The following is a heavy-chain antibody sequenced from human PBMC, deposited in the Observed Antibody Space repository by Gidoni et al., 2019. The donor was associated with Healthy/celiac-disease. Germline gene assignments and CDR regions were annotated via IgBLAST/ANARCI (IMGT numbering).Heavy chain of an antibody. CDR1: GASFSCYY. J-gene: IGHJ4*02. Sequence: QVQLQQWGAGLLKPSETLSLTCAVYGASFSCYYWSWIRPPPGKGLEWIWEINHSGSTNYNPSLKSRVTISVDTSKNQFSLKLSSVTAADTAVYYCARARGVRGLIPFWGQGTLVTVSS. V-gene: IGHV4-34*01. CDR2: INHSGST. D-gene: IGHD3-10*01. CDR3: ARARGVRGLIPF.